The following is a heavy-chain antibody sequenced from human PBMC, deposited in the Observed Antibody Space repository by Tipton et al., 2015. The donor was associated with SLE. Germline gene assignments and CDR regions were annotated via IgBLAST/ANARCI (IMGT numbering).Heavy chain of an antibody. CDR2: FYYSGST. V-gene: IGHV4-39*07. CDR1: GGSISSSSYY. J-gene: IGHJ3*02. Sequence: TLSLTCTVSGGSISSSSYYWGWIRQPPGKGLEWIGGFYYSGSTYYNPSLKSRVTISVDTSKNQFSLKLSSVTAADTTVYYCARGGYSRGSAFDIWGQGTMVTVSS. CDR3: ARGGYSRGSAFDI. D-gene: IGHD5-18*01.